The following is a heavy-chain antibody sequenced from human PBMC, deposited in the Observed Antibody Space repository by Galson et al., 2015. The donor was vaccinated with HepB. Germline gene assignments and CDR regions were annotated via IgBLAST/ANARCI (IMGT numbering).Heavy chain of an antibody. V-gene: IGHV3-33*08. CDR3: ARDKDCSSTSCYYYYGMDV. CDR1: GFTFSSYG. Sequence: LRLSCAASGFTFSSYGMHWVRQAPGKGLEWVAVIWYDGSNKYYADSVKGRFTISRDNSKNTLYLQMNSLRAEDTAVYYCARDKDCSSTSCYYYYGMDVWGQGTTVTVSS. CDR2: IWYDGSNK. D-gene: IGHD2-2*01. J-gene: IGHJ6*02.